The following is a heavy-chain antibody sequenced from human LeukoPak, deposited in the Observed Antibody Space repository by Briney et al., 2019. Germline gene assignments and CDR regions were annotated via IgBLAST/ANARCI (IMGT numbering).Heavy chain of an antibody. J-gene: IGHJ4*02. D-gene: IGHD6-19*01. CDR3: ARDGDSGWYVIDY. CDR1: GGSFSGYY. V-gene: IGHV4-34*01. CDR2: INHSGST. Sequence: SETLSLTCAVYGGSFSGYYWSWIRQPPGKGLEWIGEINHSGSTNYNPSLKSRVTISVDTSKNQFSLKLSSVTAADTAVYYCARDGDSGWYVIDYWGQGTLVTVSS.